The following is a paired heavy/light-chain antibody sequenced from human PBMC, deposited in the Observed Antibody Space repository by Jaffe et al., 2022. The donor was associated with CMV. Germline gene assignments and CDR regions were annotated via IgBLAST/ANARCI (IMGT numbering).Light chain of an antibody. Sequence: SYELTQPPSVSVSPGQTASITCSGDKLGDKYACWYQQKPGQSPVLVIYQDSKRPSGIPERFSGSNSGNTATLTISGTQAMDEADYYCQAWDSSTAGVFGGGTKLTVL. CDR1: KLGDKY. CDR2: QDS. CDR3: QAWDSSTAGV. V-gene: IGLV3-1*01. J-gene: IGLJ2*01.
Heavy chain of an antibody. CDR1: GFTFDDYA. CDR3: AKGPGQLWPYYYYGMDV. V-gene: IGHV3-9*01. CDR2: ISWNSGSI. J-gene: IGHJ6*02. Sequence: EVQLVESGGGLVQPGRSLRLSCAASGFTFDDYAMHWVRQAPGKGLEWVSGISWNSGSIGYADSVKGRFTISRDNAKNSLYLQMNSLRAEDTALYYCAKGPGQLWPYYYYGMDVWGQGTTVTVSS. D-gene: IGHD5-18*01.